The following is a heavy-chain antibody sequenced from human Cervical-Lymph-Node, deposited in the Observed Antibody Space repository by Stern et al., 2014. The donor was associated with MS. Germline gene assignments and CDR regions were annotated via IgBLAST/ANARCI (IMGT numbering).Heavy chain of an antibody. V-gene: IGHV2-5*02. J-gene: IGHJ3*02. D-gene: IGHD4-17*01. Sequence: QVTLKESGPTLVKPTQTLTLTCTFSGFSLSTSGVGVGWIRQPPGNALEWLALIYWDDDKRYSPSLKSRLTITKDTSKNQVVLTMTNMDPVDTATYYCAHNLYGRDAFDIWGQGTMVTVSS. CDR3: AHNLYGRDAFDI. CDR2: IYWDDDK. CDR1: GFSLSTSGVG.